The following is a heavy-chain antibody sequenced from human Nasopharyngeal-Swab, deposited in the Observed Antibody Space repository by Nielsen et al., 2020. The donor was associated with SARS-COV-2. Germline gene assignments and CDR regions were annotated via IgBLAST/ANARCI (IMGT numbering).Heavy chain of an antibody. J-gene: IGHJ4*02. CDR1: GFTFSSYW. CDR3: ARDYTRFDY. CDR2: IKEDGSEK. Sequence: GEPLKISCAASGFTFSSYWMSWVRQAPGKGLEWVAYIKEDGSEKYFVDSVKGRFTISRDNAKSSLYLQMNSLRAEDTAVYYCARDYTRFDYWGQGTLVTVSS. V-gene: IGHV3-7*05. D-gene: IGHD3-16*01.